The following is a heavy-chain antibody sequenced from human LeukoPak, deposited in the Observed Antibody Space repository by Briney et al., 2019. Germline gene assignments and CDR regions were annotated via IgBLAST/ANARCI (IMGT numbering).Heavy chain of an antibody. CDR2: IGGRGGRT. D-gene: IGHD3-16*01. CDR3: GKEGGA. V-gene: IGHV3-23*01. CDR1: GFRFSDFT. Sequence: GGSLRLSLSASGFRFSDFTMTWVRQAPGKGPEGVSAIGGRGGRTYYADPVGGRFTISRDNSKDMVYLQMNSLKVEETAIYYCGKEGGAWGQGTKVTVSS. J-gene: IGHJ5*02.